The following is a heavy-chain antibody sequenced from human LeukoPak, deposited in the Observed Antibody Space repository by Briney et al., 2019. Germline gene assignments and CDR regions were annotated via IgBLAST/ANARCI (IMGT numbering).Heavy chain of an antibody. V-gene: IGHV4-31*03. D-gene: IGHD3-22*01. Sequence: SQTLSLTCTVSGGSISSGGYYWSWIRQHPGKGLEWIGYIYYSGSTYYNPSLKSRVTISVDTSKNQFSLKLSPVTAADTAVYYCARGLHDYYDSSGYYSSGDHWFDPWGQGTLVTVSS. CDR2: IYYSGST. CDR1: GGSISSGGYY. J-gene: IGHJ5*02. CDR3: ARGLHDYYDSSGYYSSGDHWFDP.